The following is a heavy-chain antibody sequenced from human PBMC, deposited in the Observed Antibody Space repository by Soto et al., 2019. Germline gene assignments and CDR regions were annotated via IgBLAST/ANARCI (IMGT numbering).Heavy chain of an antibody. J-gene: IGHJ4*02. CDR2: ISYDGSTK. V-gene: IGHV3-30*18. D-gene: IGHD1-26*01. Sequence: QVQLVESGGGVVQPGRSLRLSCAASGFAFSGYGMHWVRQAPGKGLEWVALISYDGSTKYYADAVKGRCTISRDNSKNTLYLPMNSLRPEDTGVYYCTKTDAGGSYDYWGQGTLVTVSS. CDR1: GFAFSGYG. CDR3: TKTDAGGSYDY.